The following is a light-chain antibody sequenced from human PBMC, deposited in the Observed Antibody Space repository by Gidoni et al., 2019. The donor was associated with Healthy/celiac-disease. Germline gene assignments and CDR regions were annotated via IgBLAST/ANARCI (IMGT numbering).Light chain of an antibody. V-gene: IGKV4-1*01. CDR2: WAS. CDR1: QSVLYSSNNKNY. Sequence: DIVMTQSPDSLALSLGERATINCKSSQSVLYSSNNKNYLAWYQQKPGQPPKLLIYWASTRESGVPDRFSGSGSGTDFTLTISSLQAEDVAVYYCQQYYSTWTFGQXTKVEIK. CDR3: QQYYSTWT. J-gene: IGKJ1*01.